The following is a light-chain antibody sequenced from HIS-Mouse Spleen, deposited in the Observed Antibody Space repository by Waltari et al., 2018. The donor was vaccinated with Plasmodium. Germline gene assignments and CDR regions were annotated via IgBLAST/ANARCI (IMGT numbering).Light chain of an antibody. J-gene: IGLJ2*01. Sequence: SYELTQPPSVSVSPGQTARITCPGDALPKPSAYWYQQKPGQAPVRVIYKDSERPSGIPERFSGSSSGTTVTLTISGVQAEDEADYYCQSADSSGTYQVFGGGTKLTVL. CDR3: QSADSSGTYQV. CDR1: ALPKPS. V-gene: IGLV3-25*03. CDR2: KDS.